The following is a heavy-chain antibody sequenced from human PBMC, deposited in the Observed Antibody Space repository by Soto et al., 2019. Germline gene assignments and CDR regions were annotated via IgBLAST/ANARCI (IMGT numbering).Heavy chain of an antibody. J-gene: IGHJ4*02. CDR2: IKQDGSKK. CDR1: GLTFTNFW. CDR3: ARDGGYSGYDFFDY. V-gene: IGHV3-7*01. Sequence: PVGSLRLSCAASGLTFTNFWMGWVRQAPGKGLEWVANIKQDGSKKYYVDSVKGRFTISRDNAKKSLYLQMNNLRAEDTAVYYCARDGGYSGYDFFDYWGQGTLVTVSS. D-gene: IGHD5-12*01.